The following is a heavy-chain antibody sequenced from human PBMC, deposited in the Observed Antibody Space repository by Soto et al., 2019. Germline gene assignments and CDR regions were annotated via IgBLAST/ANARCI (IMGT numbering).Heavy chain of an antibody. CDR2: IYYSGST. V-gene: IGHV4-39*02. CDR1: GDSISSSSYY. J-gene: IGHJ4*02. CDR3: AIEQAVRLSMVPGIRYFAY. D-gene: IGHD3-10*01. Sequence: SETLSLTCTVSGDSISSSSYYWGWIRQPPGKGLEWIGSIYYSGSTFYNPSLRSRVTISVDTSKNQFSLKLNSVTAADTAVYYCAIEQAVRLSMVPGIRYFAYWGLGTLVSVS.